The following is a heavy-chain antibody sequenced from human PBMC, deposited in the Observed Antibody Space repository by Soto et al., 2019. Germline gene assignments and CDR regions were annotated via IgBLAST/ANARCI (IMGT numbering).Heavy chain of an antibody. CDR3: ARDREPYSTSPRFDY. J-gene: IGHJ4*02. Sequence: VASVKVSCTASGGTFSSYAISWVRQAPGQGLEWMGGIIPIFGTANYAQKFQGRVTITADESTSTAYMELSSLRSEDTAVYYCARDREPYSTSPRFDYWGQGTLVTVS. CDR2: IIPIFGTA. D-gene: IGHD6-6*01. CDR1: GGTFSSYA. V-gene: IGHV1-69*13.